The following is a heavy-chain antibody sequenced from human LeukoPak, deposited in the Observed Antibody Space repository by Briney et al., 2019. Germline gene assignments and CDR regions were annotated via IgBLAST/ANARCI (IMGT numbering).Heavy chain of an antibody. CDR2: IYHSGST. Sequence: SETLSLTCAVSGGSISSSNWWSWVRQPPGKGLEWIGEIYHSGSTYYNPSLKSRVTISVDTSKNQFSLKLSSVTAADTAVYYCAGGGRSHYFDYWGQGTLVTVSS. V-gene: IGHV4-4*02. CDR3: AGGGRSHYFDY. D-gene: IGHD2-15*01. CDR1: GGSISSSNW. J-gene: IGHJ4*02.